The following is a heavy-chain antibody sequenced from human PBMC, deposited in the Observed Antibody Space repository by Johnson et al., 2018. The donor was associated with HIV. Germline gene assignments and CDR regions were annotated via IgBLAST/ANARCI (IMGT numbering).Heavy chain of an antibody. CDR2: MSWNRGII. V-gene: IGHV3-33*01. J-gene: IGHJ3*02. CDR1: GFTFSSYG. CDR3: ASSSLAWGVDAFDI. D-gene: IGHD3-10*01. Sequence: QVQLVESGGGVVQPGRSLRLSCAASGFTFSSYGMHWVRHVPGKGLEWVAGMSWNRGIIDFADSVKGRFTVSRDSSKNTLYLQMNSLRVEDTAVYYCASSSLAWGVDAFDIWGQGTKVTVSS.